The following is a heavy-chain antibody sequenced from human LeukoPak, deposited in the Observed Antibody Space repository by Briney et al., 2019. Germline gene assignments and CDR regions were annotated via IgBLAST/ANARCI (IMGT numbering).Heavy chain of an antibody. CDR1: GFTVSSNS. CDR3: AKDQEDVLRYFDWLLSRSNFDY. D-gene: IGHD3-9*01. V-gene: IGHV3-53*01. J-gene: IGHJ4*02. Sequence: GGSLRLSCTVSGFTVSSNSMSWVRQAPGKGLEWVSFIYSDNTHYSDSVKGRFTISRDNSKNTLYLQMNSLRAEDTAVYYCAKDQEDVLRYFDWLLSRSNFDYWGQGTLVTVSS. CDR2: IYSDNT.